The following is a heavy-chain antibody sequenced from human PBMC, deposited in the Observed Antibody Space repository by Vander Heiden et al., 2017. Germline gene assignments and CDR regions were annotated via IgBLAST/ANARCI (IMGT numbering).Heavy chain of an antibody. V-gene: IGHV3-30-3*01. CDR1: GFTFSSYA. J-gene: IGHJ3*02. D-gene: IGHD5-12*01. CDR2: KSYDGSNK. CDR3: ASLEEMATMNDAFDI. Sequence: QVQLGESGGGVVQPGRSLRLSCAASGFTFSSYAMQWVRQAPGKGLEWVAVKSYDGSNKYYADSVKGRFTISRDNSKNTLYLQMNSLRAEDTAVYYCASLEEMATMNDAFDIWGQGTMVTVSS.